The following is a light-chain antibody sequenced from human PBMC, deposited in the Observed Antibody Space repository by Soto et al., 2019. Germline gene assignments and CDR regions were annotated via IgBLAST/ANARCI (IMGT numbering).Light chain of an antibody. CDR3: QSYDRLLGVV. CDR1: SSNIGAGYD. Sequence: QSVLTQPPSVSGAPGQRVTISCTGSSSNIGAGYDVHWYQQLPGTAPKLLIYGNSNRPSGVPDRFSGSKSGTSASLTIAGMQDEDEADYYCQSYDRLLGVVFGGGTQVTVL. J-gene: IGLJ2*01. CDR2: GNS. V-gene: IGLV1-40*01.